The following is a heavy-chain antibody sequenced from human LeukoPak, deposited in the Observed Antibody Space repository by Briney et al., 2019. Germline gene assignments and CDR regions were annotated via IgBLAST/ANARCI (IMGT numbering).Heavy chain of an antibody. CDR3: ARPGGIVGAKRNWYFDL. V-gene: IGHV3-21*01. CDR2: ISSSSSYI. CDR1: GFTFSSYS. D-gene: IGHD1-26*01. Sequence: GGSLRLSCAASGFTFSSYSMNWVRQAPGKGLEWVSSISSSSSYIYYADSVKGRFTISRDNAKNSLYLQMNSLRAEDTAVYYCARPGGIVGAKRNWYFDLWGRGTLVTVSS. J-gene: IGHJ2*01.